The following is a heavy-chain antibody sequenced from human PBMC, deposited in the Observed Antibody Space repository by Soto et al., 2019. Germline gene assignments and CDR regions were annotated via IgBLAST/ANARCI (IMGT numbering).Heavy chain of an antibody. CDR3: ARVYSGYDSYYFDY. J-gene: IGHJ4*02. CDR2: IYHSGST. V-gene: IGHV4-4*02. CDR1: GGSISSSNW. Sequence: SETLSLTCAVSGGSISSSNWWSWVRQPPGKGLEWIGEIYHSGSTNYNPSLKSRVTISVDKSKNQFSLKLSSVTAADTAVYYCARVYSGYDSYYFDYWGQGTLVTVSS. D-gene: IGHD5-12*01.